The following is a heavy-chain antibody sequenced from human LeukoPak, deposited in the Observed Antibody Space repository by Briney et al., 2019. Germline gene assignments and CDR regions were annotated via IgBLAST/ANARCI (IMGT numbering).Heavy chain of an antibody. CDR3: ARGPPFTIRYHYYYYYMDV. V-gene: IGHV1-18*04. D-gene: IGHD3-16*01. J-gene: IGHJ6*03. CDR1: GYTFTGYY. Sequence: GASVKVSCKASGYTFTGYYMHWVRQAPGQGLEWMGWISAYNGNTNYAQKLQGRVTMTTDTSTSTAYMELRSLRSDDTAVYYCARGPPFTIRYHYYYYYMDVWGKGTTVTVSS. CDR2: ISAYNGNT.